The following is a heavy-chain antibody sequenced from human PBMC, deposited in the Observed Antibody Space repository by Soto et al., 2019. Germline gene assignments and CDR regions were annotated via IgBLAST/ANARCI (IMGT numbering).Heavy chain of an antibody. CDR2: IKQDGSEK. D-gene: IGHD6-19*01. CDR3: ARSRGIAVAEIYYHGMDV. J-gene: IGHJ6*02. Sequence: GGSLRLSCAASGFTFSSYWMSWVRQAPGKGLEWVANIKQDGSEKYYVDSVKGRFTISRDNAKNSLYLQMNSLRAEDTAVYYCARSRGIAVAEIYYHGMDVWGQGTTVTVSS. V-gene: IGHV3-7*05. CDR1: GFTFSSYW.